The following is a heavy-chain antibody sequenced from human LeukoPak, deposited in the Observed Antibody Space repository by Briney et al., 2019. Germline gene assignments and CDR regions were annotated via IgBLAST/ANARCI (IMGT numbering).Heavy chain of an antibody. CDR2: VPDDGSDT. V-gene: IGHV3-30*04. Sequence: GGSLSLSCVASGLTFSTYTMHCVRQAPGKGLEWVAVVPDDGSDTSYAESMEGRITISRNNPRSTLYLQMNSPRAEDTAVYDCSRGHSFSGIAARSPLDYWGQGTLVTVAS. CDR1: GLTFSTYT. CDR3: SRGHSFSGIAARSPLDY. J-gene: IGHJ4*02. D-gene: IGHD6-6*01.